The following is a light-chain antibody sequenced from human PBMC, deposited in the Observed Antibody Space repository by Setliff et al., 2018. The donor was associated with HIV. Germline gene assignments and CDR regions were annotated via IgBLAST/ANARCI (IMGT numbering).Light chain of an antibody. Sequence: QSALTQPASVSGSPGQSITISCTGTNSDVGGYNYVSWYQQHPGKAPKLMIYDVSKRPSGVPDRFSGSKSGNTASLTISGLQAEDEADYYCCSHADNWPFGTGTKVTVL. CDR1: NSDVGGYNY. CDR2: DVS. J-gene: IGLJ1*01. V-gene: IGLV2-11*01. CDR3: CSHADNWP.